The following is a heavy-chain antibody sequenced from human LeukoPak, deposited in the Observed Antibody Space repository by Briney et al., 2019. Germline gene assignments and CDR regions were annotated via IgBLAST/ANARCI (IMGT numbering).Heavy chain of an antibody. D-gene: IGHD2-15*01. V-gene: IGHV3-23*01. J-gene: IGHJ4*02. CDR1: GFTFSRYA. CDR2: ISGSGGST. Sequence: GGSLRLSCAASGFTFSRYAMSWARQAPGKGLEWVSGISGSGGSTYYADSVKGRFTISRDISKNTLYLQMNSLRAEDTAVYFCAKSSSGGSFSYFDYWGQGTLVTVSS. CDR3: AKSSSGGSFSYFDY.